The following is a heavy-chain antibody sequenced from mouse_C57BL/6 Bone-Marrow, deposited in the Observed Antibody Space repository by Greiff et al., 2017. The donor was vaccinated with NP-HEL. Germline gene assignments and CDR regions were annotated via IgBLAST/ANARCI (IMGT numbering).Heavy chain of an antibody. CDR2: INYDGSST. Sequence: EVNLVESEGGLVQPGSSMKLSCTASGFTFSDYYMAWVRQVPEKGLEWVANINYDGSSTYYLDSLKSRFIISRDNAKNILYLQMSSLKSEDTATYYCARGDYGSSYPYFDYWGQGTTLTVSS. CDR3: ARGDYGSSYPYFDY. J-gene: IGHJ2*01. D-gene: IGHD1-1*01. V-gene: IGHV5-16*01. CDR1: GFTFSDYY.